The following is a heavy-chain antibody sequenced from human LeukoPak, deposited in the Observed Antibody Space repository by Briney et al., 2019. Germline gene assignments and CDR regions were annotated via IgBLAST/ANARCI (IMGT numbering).Heavy chain of an antibody. V-gene: IGHV3-23*01. D-gene: IGHD5-12*01. J-gene: IGHJ4*02. CDR2: NIGSSGST. CDR3: AKGGSDYVEIGYFDF. CDR1: GFRFSNYA. Sequence: GGSLRLSCADSGFRFSNYAMNWVRQAPGKGLEWVSVNIGSSGSTFYADSVKGRFTISRDNSKNTLYLQMNSLRDEDTAVYYCAKGGSDYVEIGYFDFWGQGTLVTVSS.